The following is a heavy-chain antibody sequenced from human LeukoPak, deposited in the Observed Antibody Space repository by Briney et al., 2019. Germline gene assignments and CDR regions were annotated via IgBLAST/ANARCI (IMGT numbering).Heavy chain of an antibody. V-gene: IGHV1-18*01. CDR1: GYTFTSYG. CDR3: ARNPYCSSTSCYSYYYYMDV. Sequence: ASVKVSCKASGYTFTSYGISWVQQAPGQGLEWMGWISAYNGNTNYAQKLQGRVTMTTDTSTSTAYMELRSLRSDDTAVYYCARNPYCSSTSCYSYYYYMDVWGKGTTVTVSS. D-gene: IGHD2-2*01. CDR2: ISAYNGNT. J-gene: IGHJ6*03.